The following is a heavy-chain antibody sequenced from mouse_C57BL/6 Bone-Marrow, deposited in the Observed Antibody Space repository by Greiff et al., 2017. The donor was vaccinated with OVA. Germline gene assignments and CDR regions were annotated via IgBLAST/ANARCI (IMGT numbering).Heavy chain of an antibody. CDR2: IYPSDSET. CDR3: ASGSGYVAY. J-gene: IGHJ3*01. CDR1: GYTFTSYW. D-gene: IGHD3-2*02. V-gene: IGHV1-61*01. Sequence: VKLQQPGAELVRPGSSVKLSCKASGYTFTSYWMDWVKQRPGQGLEWIGNIYPSDSETHYNQKFKDKATLTVDKSSSTAYMQLSSLTSEDSAVYYCASGSGYVAYWGQGTLVTVSA.